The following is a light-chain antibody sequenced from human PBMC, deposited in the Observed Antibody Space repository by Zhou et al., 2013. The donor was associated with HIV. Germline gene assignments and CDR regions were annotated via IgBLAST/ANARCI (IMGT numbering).Light chain of an antibody. CDR2: KTS. Sequence: DIQMTQSPSTLSASVGDRVTITCRASQNINSWLAWYQQKPGKAPNLLIHKTSTLQSGVPSRFSGSGSGTQYTLSINGLQPDDSATYYCQQYNTYSTFGGGTEGGDQ. CDR3: QQYNTYST. V-gene: IGKV1-5*03. CDR1: QNINSW. J-gene: IGKJ4*01.